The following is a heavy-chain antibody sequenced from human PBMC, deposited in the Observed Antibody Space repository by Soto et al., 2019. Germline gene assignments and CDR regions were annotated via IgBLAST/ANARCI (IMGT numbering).Heavy chain of an antibody. Sequence: PGGSLRLSCAASGFTVSSNYMSWVRQAPGKGLEWVSVIYSGGSTYYADSVKGRFTISRDNSKNTLYLQMNSLRAEDTAVYYCARVIAVAEDAFDIWGQGTMVTVSS. D-gene: IGHD6-19*01. CDR1: GFTVSSNY. V-gene: IGHV3-66*01. J-gene: IGHJ3*02. CDR3: ARVIAVAEDAFDI. CDR2: IYSGGST.